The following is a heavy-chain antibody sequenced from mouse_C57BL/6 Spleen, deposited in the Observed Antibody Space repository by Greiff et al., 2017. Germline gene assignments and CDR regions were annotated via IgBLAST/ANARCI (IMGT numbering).Heavy chain of an antibody. J-gene: IGHJ2*01. V-gene: IGHV6-6*01. CDR2: IRNKANTHAT. Sequence: EVQLQESGGGLVQPGGSMKLSCAASGFTFSDAWMDWVRQSPEKGLEWVAEIRNKANTHATYYAESVKGRFTISRDDSKSSVYLQMNSLRAEDTGIYYCTRGTGHFDYWGQGTTLTVSS. CDR3: TRGTGHFDY. CDR1: GFTFSDAW. D-gene: IGHD3-3*01.